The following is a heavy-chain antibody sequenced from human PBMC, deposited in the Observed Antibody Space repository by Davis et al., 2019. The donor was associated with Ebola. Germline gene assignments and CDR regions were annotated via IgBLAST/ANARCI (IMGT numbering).Heavy chain of an antibody. D-gene: IGHD5-18*01. CDR3: ARGWLRGGMDV. CDR2: TYYSSKWYT. CDR1: GDSVSSGG. Sequence: HPQTLSLTCAISGDSVSSGGWNWIRQSPSRGLAWPGRTYYSSKWYTDYAVSVKSRISINPDTSKNQFSLQLNSVTPDDTALYYCARGWLRGGMDVWGEGTTVTVSS. J-gene: IGHJ6*04. V-gene: IGHV6-1*01.